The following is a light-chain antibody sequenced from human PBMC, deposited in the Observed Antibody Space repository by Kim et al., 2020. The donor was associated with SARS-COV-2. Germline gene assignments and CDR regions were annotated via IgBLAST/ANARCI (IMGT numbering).Light chain of an antibody. Sequence: SSELTQDPAVSVALGQTVRITCQGDSLRSYYASWYQQKPGQAPVLVIYGKNNRPSGIPDRFSGSSSGTTASLSITGAQAEDEADYYCKSRDSSGDLRVFGGGTQLTVL. CDR1: SLRSYY. J-gene: IGLJ3*02. CDR2: GKN. CDR3: KSRDSSGDLRV. V-gene: IGLV3-19*01.